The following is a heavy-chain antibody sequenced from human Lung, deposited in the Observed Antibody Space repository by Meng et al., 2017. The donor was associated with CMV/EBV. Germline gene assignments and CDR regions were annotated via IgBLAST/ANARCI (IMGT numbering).Heavy chain of an antibody. J-gene: IGHJ6*02. D-gene: IGHD5-24*01. Sequence: SETLSLXXAVYGGSFSGYYWSWIRKPPGQGLEWIGEINHSGSTNYNPSLKSRITISVDTSKNQFSLKLSSVTAADTAVYYCARWATANYYYYGMDVWGQGTXVTVSS. CDR3: ARWATANYYYYGMDV. V-gene: IGHV4-34*01. CDR2: INHSGST. CDR1: GGSFSGYY.